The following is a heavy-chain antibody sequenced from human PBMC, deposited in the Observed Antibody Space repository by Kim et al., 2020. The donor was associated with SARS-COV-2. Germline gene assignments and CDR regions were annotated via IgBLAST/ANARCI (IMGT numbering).Heavy chain of an antibody. CDR2: IVASGRST. CDR3: ARVADYGDGWFFDS. CDR1: GFDFNNYV. V-gene: IGHV3-23*01. J-gene: IGHJ4*02. D-gene: IGHD4-17*01. Sequence: GGSLRLSCAASGFDFNNYVMNWVRQAPGKGLEWVSSIVASGRSTHYADSVKGRFTISRDSSKNTLYLQMNSLRVEDTALYHCARVADYGDGWFFDSWGLGTLVTVSS.